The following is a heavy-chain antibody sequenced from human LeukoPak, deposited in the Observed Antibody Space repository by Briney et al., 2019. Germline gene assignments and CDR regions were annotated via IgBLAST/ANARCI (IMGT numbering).Heavy chain of an antibody. D-gene: IGHD3-10*01. CDR2: ISYDGSHK. CDR1: GITFRSYG. J-gene: IGHJ4*02. CDR3: ARDLNYYGSGSYSY. Sequence: GRSLRLSCAASGITFRSYGMHWVRQAPGKGLEWVAVISYDGSHKYYADSVKGRFSISRDNSKNTLYLQMNSLRDEDTAVYFCARDLNYYGSGSYSYWGQGALVTVSS. V-gene: IGHV3-30*03.